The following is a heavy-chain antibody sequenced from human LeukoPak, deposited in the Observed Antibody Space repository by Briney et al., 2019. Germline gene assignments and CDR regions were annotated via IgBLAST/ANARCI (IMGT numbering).Heavy chain of an antibody. CDR2: ISGSGDTT. V-gene: IGHV3-23*01. D-gene: IGHD2/OR15-2a*01. Sequence: PGGSLRLSCAASGFTFSSYAMNWVRQAPGKGLEWVSGISGSGDTTYYVDSVKGRFTISRDNSRNTLYLQMNSLRAEDTAVYYCARSGLSRFGFWGQGTLVTVSS. J-gene: IGHJ4*02. CDR1: GFTFSSYA. CDR3: ARSGLSRFGF.